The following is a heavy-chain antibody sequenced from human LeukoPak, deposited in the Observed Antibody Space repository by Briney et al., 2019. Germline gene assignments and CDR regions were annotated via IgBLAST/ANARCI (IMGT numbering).Heavy chain of an antibody. CDR1: GFTFSGSA. Sequence: PGGSLRLSCAASGFTFSGSAMHWVRQASGKGLEWVARIRSSSNSYATAYAASVRGRFIISRDDSKNTAHLQMNSLNTDDAAVYYCTNNIFDNGGYSDDAFDLWGRGTLVTVSS. CDR2: IRSSSNSYAT. D-gene: IGHD3-22*01. J-gene: IGHJ3*01. V-gene: IGHV3-73*01. CDR3: TNNIFDNGGYSDDAFDL.